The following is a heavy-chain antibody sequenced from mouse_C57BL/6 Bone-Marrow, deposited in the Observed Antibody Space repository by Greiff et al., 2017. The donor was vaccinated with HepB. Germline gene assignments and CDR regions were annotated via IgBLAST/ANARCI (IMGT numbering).Heavy chain of an antibody. CDR3: ASRQLRNYAMDY. Sequence: EVQGVESGGGLVQPGESLKLSCESNEYEFPSHDMSWVRKTPEKRLELVAAINSDGGSTYYPDTMERRFIISRDNTKKTLYLQMSSLRSEDTALYYCASRQLRNYAMDYWGQGTSVTVSS. J-gene: IGHJ4*01. D-gene: IGHD3-2*02. CDR2: INSDGGST. CDR1: EYEFPSHD. V-gene: IGHV5-2*01.